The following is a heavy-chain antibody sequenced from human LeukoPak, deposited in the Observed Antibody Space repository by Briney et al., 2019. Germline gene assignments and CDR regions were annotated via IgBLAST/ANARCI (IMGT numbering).Heavy chain of an antibody. J-gene: IGHJ3*02. Sequence: GSSVTVSCTSSEGTFSCYSVGWVRQVPAQGLEWMERLIPTLGTGNFEQKFQDRAMIATDESTSTAYLEQHSLRSDDTAVYYCAAILHAFDIWGQGTMVTVSS. CDR3: AAILHAFDI. V-gene: IGHV1-69*05. CDR2: LIPTLGTG. CDR1: EGTFSCYS.